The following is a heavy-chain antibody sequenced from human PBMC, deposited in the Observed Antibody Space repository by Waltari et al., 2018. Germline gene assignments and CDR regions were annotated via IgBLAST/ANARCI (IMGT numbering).Heavy chain of an antibody. CDR2: INHSGST. CDR3: ASKGSLYYDFWSGSLAHFDY. V-gene: IGHV4-34*01. D-gene: IGHD3-3*01. Sequence: QVQLQQWGAGLLKPSETLSLTCAVYGGSFSGYYWSWIRQPPGTWLEWIGEINHSGSTNYNPSLKSRVTISVDTSKNQFSLKLSSVTAADTAVYYCASKGSLYYDFWSGSLAHFDYWGQGTLVTVSS. CDR1: GGSFSGYY. J-gene: IGHJ4*02.